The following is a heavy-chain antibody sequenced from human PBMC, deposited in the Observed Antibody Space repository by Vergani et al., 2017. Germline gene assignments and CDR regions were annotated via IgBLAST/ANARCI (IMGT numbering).Heavy chain of an antibody. CDR2: INHSGST. J-gene: IGHJ4*02. V-gene: IGHV4-34*01. CDR3: ARWSMVRGVIRAYFDY. CDR1: GGSFSGYY. Sequence: QVQLQQWGAGLLKPSETLSLTCAVYGGSFSGYYWSWIRQPPGKGLEWIGEINHSGSTNYNPTLKSRGTISVDTSKNQFSLKLSSVTAADTAGYYCARWSMVRGVIRAYFDYWGQGTLVTVSS. D-gene: IGHD3-10*01.